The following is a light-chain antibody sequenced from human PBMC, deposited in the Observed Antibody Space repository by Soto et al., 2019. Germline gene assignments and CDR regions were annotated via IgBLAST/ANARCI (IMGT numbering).Light chain of an antibody. CDR3: QQYNNWPST. CDR1: QNILSN. Sequence: EIVITQSPATLSVSPGERATLSCRASQNILSNLAWYQQKPGQAPRLLIYGASTRATGIPARFSGSGSGTEFTLTISSLQSEDFAVYYCQQYNNWPSTFGPGTKVDIK. V-gene: IGKV3-15*01. J-gene: IGKJ3*01. CDR2: GAS.